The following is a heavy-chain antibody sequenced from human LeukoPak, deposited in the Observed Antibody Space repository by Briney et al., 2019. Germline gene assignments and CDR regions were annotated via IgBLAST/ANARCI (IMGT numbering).Heavy chain of an antibody. CDR2: MNPNSGNT. D-gene: IGHD4-11*01. J-gene: IGHJ1*01. CDR3: ARDKAVTTELTQYFQH. V-gene: IGHV1-8*01. Sequence: GASVEVSCKASGYTFTSYDINWVRQATRQGLEWMGWMNPNSGNTGYAQKFQGRVTMTRNTSISTAYMELRSLTSDDTAVYYCARDKAVTTELTQYFQHWGQGTLVTVSS. CDR1: GYTFTSYD.